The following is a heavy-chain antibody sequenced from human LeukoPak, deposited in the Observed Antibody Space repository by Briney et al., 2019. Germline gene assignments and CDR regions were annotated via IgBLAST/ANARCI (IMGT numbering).Heavy chain of an antibody. CDR3: AATWYYDSRGYLFDD. V-gene: IGHV4-59*13. Sequence: SETLSLTCSVSGVPISTYYWSWLWHSPGTGLEWIGYVYYNGDIMYNPSLQSRVTISLDTSKNQFSLSMTSVTAADTAVYFCAATWYYDSRGYLFDDWGRGTLVTVSS. J-gene: IGHJ4*01. CDR2: VYYNGDI. CDR1: GVPISTYY. D-gene: IGHD3-22*01.